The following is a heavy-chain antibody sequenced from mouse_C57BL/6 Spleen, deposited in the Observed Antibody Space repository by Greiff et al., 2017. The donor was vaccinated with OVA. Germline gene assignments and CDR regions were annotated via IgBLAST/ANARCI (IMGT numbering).Heavy chain of an antibody. CDR3: ARSLITTVVAGDY. Sequence: QVQLQQSGPELVKPGASVKISCKASGYAFSSSWMNWVKQRPGQGLEWIGRIYPGDGDTNYNGKFKGKATLTADKSSSTAYMQLSSLTSEDSAVYFCARSLITTVVAGDYWGQGTTLTVSS. D-gene: IGHD1-1*01. CDR2: IYPGDGDT. J-gene: IGHJ2*01. CDR1: GYAFSSSW. V-gene: IGHV1-82*01.